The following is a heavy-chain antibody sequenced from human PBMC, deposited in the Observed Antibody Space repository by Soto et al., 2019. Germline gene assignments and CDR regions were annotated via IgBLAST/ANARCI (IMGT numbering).Heavy chain of an antibody. D-gene: IGHD2-21*02. CDR2: ISSSSSTI. V-gene: IGHV3-48*02. CDR1: GFTFSSYS. Sequence: GESLKISCAASGFTFSSYSMNWVRQAPGKGLEWVSYISSSSSTIYYADSVKGRFTISRDNAKNSLYLQMNSLRDEDTAVYYCARERGGNSPYYYYGMDVWGQGTTVTVSS. J-gene: IGHJ6*02. CDR3: ARERGGNSPYYYYGMDV.